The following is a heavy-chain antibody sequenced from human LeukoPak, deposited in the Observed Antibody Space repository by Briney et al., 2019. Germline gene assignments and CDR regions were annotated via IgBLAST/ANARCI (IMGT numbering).Heavy chain of an antibody. CDR2: IIPIFGTA. CDR3: ARDGATYSSGSNFDY. V-gene: IGHV1-69*06. J-gene: IGHJ4*02. Sequence: GASVKVSCKASGGTFSSYAISWVRQAPGQGLEWMGGIIPIFGTANYAQKFQGRATITADKSTSTAYMELSSLRSEDTAVYYCARDGATYSSGSNFDYWGQGTLVTVSS. D-gene: IGHD6-19*01. CDR1: GGTFSSYA.